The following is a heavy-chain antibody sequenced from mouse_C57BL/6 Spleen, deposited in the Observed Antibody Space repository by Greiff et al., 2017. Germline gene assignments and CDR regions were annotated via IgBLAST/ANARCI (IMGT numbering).Heavy chain of an antibody. CDR1: GYTFTEYT. J-gene: IGHJ2*01. CDR3: ARHEERGPYFCY. CDR2: FYPGSGSI. V-gene: IGHV1-62-2*01. Sequence: QVHVKQSGAELVKPGASVKLSCKASGYTFTEYTIHWVKQRSGQGLEWIGWFYPGSGSIKYNEKFKDKATLTAYKSSSTVYMELSRLTSEDSAVYFCARHEERGPYFCYWGQGTTLTVSS.